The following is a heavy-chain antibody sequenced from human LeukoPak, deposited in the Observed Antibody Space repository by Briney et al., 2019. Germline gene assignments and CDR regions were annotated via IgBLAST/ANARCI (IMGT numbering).Heavy chain of an antibody. CDR1: GFAFSTYS. D-gene: IGHD6-13*01. J-gene: IGHJ6*02. Sequence: GGSLRLSCAASGFAFSTYSMSWVRQAPGKGLEWVSYISFTSTTTYYADSVKGRFTISRDNAKNSLYLQMNSLRPEGTDVYYCARDEGGIAAAGYYYNYGMDVWGQGNTVTVSS. CDR3: ARDEGGIAAAGYYYNYGMDV. V-gene: IGHV3-48*01. CDR2: ISFTSTTT.